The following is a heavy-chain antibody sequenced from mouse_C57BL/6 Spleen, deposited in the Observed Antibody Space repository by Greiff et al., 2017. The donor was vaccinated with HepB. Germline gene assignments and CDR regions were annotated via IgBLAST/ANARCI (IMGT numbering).Heavy chain of an antibody. V-gene: IGHV6-6*01. CDR3: TRRGILDYGSSYWFAY. CDR1: GFTFSDAW. J-gene: IGHJ3*01. Sequence: EVKLVESGGGLVQPGGSMKLSCAASGFTFSDAWMDWVRQSPEKGLEWVAEIRNKANNHATYYAESVKGRFTISRDDSKSSVYLQMNSLRAEDTGIYYCTRRGILDYGSSYWFAYWGQGTLVTVSA. CDR2: IRNKANNHAT. D-gene: IGHD1-1*01.